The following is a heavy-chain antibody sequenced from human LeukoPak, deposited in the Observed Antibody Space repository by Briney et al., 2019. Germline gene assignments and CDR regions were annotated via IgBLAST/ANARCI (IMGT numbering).Heavy chain of an antibody. J-gene: IGHJ5*02. CDR2: IKSKIDGGTT. V-gene: IGHV3-15*01. CDR3: TTEIKWELLGPPVDP. Sequence: GGSLRLSCAVSGFTFSNAWMSWVRRAPGKGLEWVGRIKSKIDGGTTDYAAPVKGRFTISRDDSKNTLYLQMNSLKTEDTAVYYCTTEIKWELLGPPVDPWGQGTLVTVSS. CDR1: GFTFSNAW. D-gene: IGHD1-26*01.